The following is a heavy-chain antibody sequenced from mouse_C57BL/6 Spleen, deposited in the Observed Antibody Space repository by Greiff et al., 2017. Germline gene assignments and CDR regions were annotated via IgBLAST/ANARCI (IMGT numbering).Heavy chain of an antibody. CDR2: ISYDGSN. Sequence: DVQLQESGPGLVKPSQSLSLTCSVTGYSITSGYYWNWIRQFPGNKLEWMGYISYDGSNNYNPSLKNRISITRDTSKNQFFLKLNSVTTEDTATYYCARGWITTVVAPWYFDVWGTGTTVTVSS. J-gene: IGHJ1*03. CDR1: GYSITSGYY. V-gene: IGHV3-6*01. D-gene: IGHD1-1*01. CDR3: ARGWITTVVAPWYFDV.